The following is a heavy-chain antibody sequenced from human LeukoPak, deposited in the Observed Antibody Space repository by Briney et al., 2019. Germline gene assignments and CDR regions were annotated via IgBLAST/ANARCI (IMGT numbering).Heavy chain of an antibody. J-gene: IGHJ4*02. CDR3: AREATWGEWYFDH. V-gene: IGHV3-30*03. CDR2: IADDGGVK. D-gene: IGHD3-3*01. CDR1: GITFSRHG. Sequence: GRSLRLSCVASGITFSRHGMDWVRQAPGKGLEWVAVIADDGGVKQYADSVKGRFTVSRDNSKSTLYLQMNGLSVEDTAIYYCAREATWGEWYFDHWGQGTSVTVSS.